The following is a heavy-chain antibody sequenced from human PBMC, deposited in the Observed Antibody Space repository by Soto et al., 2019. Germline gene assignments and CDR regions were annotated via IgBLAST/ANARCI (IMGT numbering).Heavy chain of an antibody. CDR1: GGSVSNGMYY. Sequence: PSETLSLTCTASGGSVSNGMYYWSSIPQPPGQGLERIGNVYFTGTTIYNPSLKSCVTMSVDTYKDQFFLKFNSVTAAAPAVYFGPRYCHGSDCLQLNYYSYWGLRPLGAVSS. CDR2: VYFTGTT. V-gene: IGHV4-61*01. CDR3: PRYCHGSDCLQLNYYSY. J-gene: IGHJ4*02. D-gene: IGHD5-12*01.